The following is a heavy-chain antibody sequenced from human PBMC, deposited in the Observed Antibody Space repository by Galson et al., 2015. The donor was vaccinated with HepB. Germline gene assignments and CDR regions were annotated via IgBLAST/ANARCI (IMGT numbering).Heavy chain of an antibody. D-gene: IGHD3-9*01. V-gene: IGHV1-46*03. J-gene: IGHJ6*02. CDR1: GYTFTSYY. CDR3: AREDKYYDILTGYSTYYYYGMDV. Sequence: SVKVSCKASGYTFTSYYMHWVRQAPGQGLEWMGIINPSGGSTSYAQKFQGRDTMTRDTSTSTVYMGLSSLRSEDTAVYYCAREDKYYDILTGYSTYYYYGMDVWGQGTTVTASS. CDR2: INPSGGST.